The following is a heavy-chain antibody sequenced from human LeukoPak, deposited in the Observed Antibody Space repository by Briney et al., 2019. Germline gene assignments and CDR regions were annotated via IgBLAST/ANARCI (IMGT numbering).Heavy chain of an antibody. V-gene: IGHV3-23*01. CDR3: AKGEFWSAYYN. CDR1: GFTFSTFA. D-gene: IGHD3-3*01. Sequence: PGASLRLSCAASGFTFSTFAINWVRQAPGKGLEWVSTISDAAGTTYYADSVRGRFTISRDNSKNTLYLQMNSLRAEDTAVYYCAKGEFWSAYYNGGQGTLVTVS. CDR2: ISDAAGTT. J-gene: IGHJ4*02.